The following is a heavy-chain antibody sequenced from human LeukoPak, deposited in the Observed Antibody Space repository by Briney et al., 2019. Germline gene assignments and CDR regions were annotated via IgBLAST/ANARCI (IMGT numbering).Heavy chain of an antibody. CDR1: GFTFSSYA. V-gene: IGHV3-21*01. J-gene: IGHJ4*02. CDR3: ARTPPYSSGWYSDY. D-gene: IGHD6-19*01. Sequence: GRSLRLSCAASGFTFSSYAMHWVRQAPGKGLEWVSSISSSSSYIYYADSVKGRFTISRDNAKNSLYLQMNSLRAEDTAVYYCARTPPYSSGWYSDYWGQGTLVTVSS. CDR2: ISSSSSYI.